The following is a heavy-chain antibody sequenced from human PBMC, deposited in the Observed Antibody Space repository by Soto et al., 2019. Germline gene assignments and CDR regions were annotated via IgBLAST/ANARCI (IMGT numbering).Heavy chain of an antibody. CDR1: GGSISSSSSY. Sequence: QLQLQESGPGLVKPSETLSLTCTVSGGSISSSSSYWGWIRQPPGKGLEWIGSIYYSGSTYYNPSLKSRVTISVDTSKNQFSLKLSSVTAADTAVYYCARLSSSWPLLGFDYWGQGTLVTVSS. CDR2: IYYSGST. J-gene: IGHJ4*02. V-gene: IGHV4-39*01. D-gene: IGHD6-13*01. CDR3: ARLSSSWPLLGFDY.